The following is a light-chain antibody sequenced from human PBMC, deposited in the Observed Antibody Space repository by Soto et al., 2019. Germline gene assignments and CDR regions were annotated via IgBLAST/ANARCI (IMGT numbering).Light chain of an antibody. J-gene: IGLJ1*01. Sequence: QSALTQPASVSGYPGQSITISCTGTSSDVGGYNYVSWYQQHPGKAPKLIIYEVSNRPSGVSNRFSGPKSGNTASLTISGLQAEDEADYYCNSYTSKSTGVFGTGTKLTVL. CDR1: SSDVGGYNY. CDR3: NSYTSKSTGV. V-gene: IGLV2-14*01. CDR2: EVS.